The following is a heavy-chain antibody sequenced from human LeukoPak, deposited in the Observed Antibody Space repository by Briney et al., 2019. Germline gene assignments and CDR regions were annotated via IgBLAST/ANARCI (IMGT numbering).Heavy chain of an antibody. Sequence: GGSLRLSCAASGFTFSNYAMAWVRQAPGKGLEWVSAISIGGGNTYYANSVKGRFTISRDNSKNTLFLQVNSLRAEDTAVYYCAKDASRIIVTYEYFDYCGQGTLVTVSS. CDR2: ISIGGGNT. D-gene: IGHD2-21*01. V-gene: IGHV3-23*01. CDR3: AKDASRIIVTYEYFDY. CDR1: GFTFSNYA. J-gene: IGHJ4*02.